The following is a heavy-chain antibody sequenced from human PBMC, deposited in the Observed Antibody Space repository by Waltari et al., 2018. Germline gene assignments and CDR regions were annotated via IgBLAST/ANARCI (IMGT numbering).Heavy chain of an antibody. J-gene: IGHJ4*02. CDR2: IWYDGSNK. D-gene: IGHD3-10*01. V-gene: IGHV3-30*18. CDR1: GFTFSSYG. CDR3: AKYHYGSGSAPDY. Sequence: QVQLVESGGGVVQPGRSLRLSCAASGFTFSSYGMHWVRQAPGKGLEWVAVIWYDGSNKYYAESVKGRFTIYRDNSKNTLYLQMNSLRAEDTAMYYCAKYHYGSGSAPDYWGQGTLVTVSS.